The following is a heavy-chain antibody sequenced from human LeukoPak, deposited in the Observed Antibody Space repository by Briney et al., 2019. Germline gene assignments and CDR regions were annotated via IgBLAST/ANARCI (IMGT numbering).Heavy chain of an antibody. CDR1: GGSISSGGYS. J-gene: IGHJ4*02. CDR3: ARQSYFDY. V-gene: IGHV4-30-4*01. CDR2: IYYSGST. Sequence: PSETLSLTCTVSGGSISSGGYSWSWIRQHPRKGLEWIGYIYYSGSTYYNPSLKSRVTISVDTSKNQFSLRLSSVTAADTAVYYCARQSYFDYWGQGTLVTVSS.